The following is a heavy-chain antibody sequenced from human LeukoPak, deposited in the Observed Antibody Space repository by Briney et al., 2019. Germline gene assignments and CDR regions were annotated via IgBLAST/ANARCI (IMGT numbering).Heavy chain of an antibody. CDR1: GYNFTNYW. D-gene: IGHD2-2*01. J-gene: IGHJ6*03. Sequence: GESLKISCKGSGYNFTNYWIGWVRQMPGKGLEWMGIIYPGDSDTRYSPSFQGQVTISADKSISTSYLQWSSLKASATAISYCARHYCSSASCFEGYYYYMDVWGKGTTVTVSS. V-gene: IGHV5-51*01. CDR2: IYPGDSDT. CDR3: ARHYCSSASCFEGYYYYMDV.